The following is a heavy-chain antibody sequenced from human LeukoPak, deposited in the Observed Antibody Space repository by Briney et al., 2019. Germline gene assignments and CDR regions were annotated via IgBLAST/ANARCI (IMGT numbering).Heavy chain of an antibody. CDR1: GINFRGYA. V-gene: IGHV3-30*04. D-gene: IGHD6-19*01. J-gene: IGHJ4*02. CDR3: ATAYSSGWADY. Sequence: GGSLRLPCGASGINFRGYAMLCARQAPCKGLEWVAIISYDGSNKNYADYVKGRLTISRDNSNNMLFLQLNSLRTDDTAVYFCATAYSSGWADYWGQGTLVTVSS. CDR2: ISYDGSNK.